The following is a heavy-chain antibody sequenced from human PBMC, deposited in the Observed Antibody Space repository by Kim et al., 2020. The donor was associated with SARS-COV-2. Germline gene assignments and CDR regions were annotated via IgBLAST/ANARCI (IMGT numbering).Heavy chain of an antibody. CDR2: IKEDGSEK. V-gene: IGHV3-7*03. CDR3: ARDASYLFDS. CDR1: GFTFSSHW. Sequence: GGSLRLSCEASGFTFSSHWMSWVRQAPGKGLECVGYIKEDGSEKYYMDSVKGRFTISRDNAKNSLYLQMNSLRAEDTAVYYCARDASYLFDSWGQGTLVTVSS. D-gene: IGHD1-26*01. J-gene: IGHJ4*02.